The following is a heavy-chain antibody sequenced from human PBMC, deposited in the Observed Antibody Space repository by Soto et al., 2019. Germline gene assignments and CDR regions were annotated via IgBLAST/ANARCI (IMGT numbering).Heavy chain of an antibody. V-gene: IGHV3-74*01. D-gene: IGHD1-7*01. Sequence: GYLRLSCVASGFTFRNYHMNWDSQAPGKGLVWVSRISGDGSSTNYADSVKGRFTISRDNAKNTVYLQIDSLIAEDTAVYYCARSLPGTYGAFDLWGQGTMVTVSS. J-gene: IGHJ3*01. CDR1: GFTFRNYH. CDR2: ISGDGSST. CDR3: ARSLPGTYGAFDL.